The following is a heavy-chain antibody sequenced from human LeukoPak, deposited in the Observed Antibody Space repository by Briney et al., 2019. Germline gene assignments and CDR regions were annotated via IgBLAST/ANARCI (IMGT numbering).Heavy chain of an antibody. CDR3: ARLRPNTIFGVVMSHMDV. CDR1: GGSISSSSYY. CDR2: IYYSGST. Sequence: PSETLSLTCTVSGGSISSSSYYWGWGRQPPGKGLEWIERIYYSGSTYYNPSLKSRVTISVDTSKNQFSLKLSSVTAADTAVYYCARLRPNTIFGVVMSHMDVWGKGTTVTVSS. V-gene: IGHV4-39*01. D-gene: IGHD3-3*01. J-gene: IGHJ6*03.